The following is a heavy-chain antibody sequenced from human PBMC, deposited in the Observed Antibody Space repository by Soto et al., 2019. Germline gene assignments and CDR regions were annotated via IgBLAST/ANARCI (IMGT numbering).Heavy chain of an antibody. Sequence: EGWRRRSCVASGFSFSNYSYNWFRQSPGKVLECVSYITDSSYNVHYADSVRGRFTISRDNAESLLYLQMNRLRDEDTAVYFCARDFGHGYYLDYWGRGTVVTVPQ. D-gene: IGHD3-3*01. CDR3: ARDFGHGYYLDY. CDR2: ITDSSYNV. J-gene: IGHJ4*02. V-gene: IGHV3-48*02. CDR1: GFSFSNYS.